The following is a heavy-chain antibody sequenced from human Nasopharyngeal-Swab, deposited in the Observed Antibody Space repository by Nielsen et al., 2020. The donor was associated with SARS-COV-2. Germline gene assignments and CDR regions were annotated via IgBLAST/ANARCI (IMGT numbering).Heavy chain of an antibody. D-gene: IGHD3-3*01. CDR2: INHSGRT. CDR1: GGSFSGYY. V-gene: IGHV4-34*01. J-gene: IGHJ4*02. Sequence: SETLSLTCAVYGGSFSGYYWSWIRQPPGKGLEWIGEINHSGRTNYNPSLKSRVTISVDTSKNQFSLKLSSVTAADTAVYYCARVGIFGVVWLTGAGFDYWGQGTLVTVSS. CDR3: ARVGIFGVVWLTGAGFDY.